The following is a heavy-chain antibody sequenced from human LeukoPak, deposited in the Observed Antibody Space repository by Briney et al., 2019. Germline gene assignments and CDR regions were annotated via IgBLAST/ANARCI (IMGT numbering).Heavy chain of an antibody. V-gene: IGHV1-8*02. CDR2: MNPNSGNT. J-gene: IGHJ4*02. Sequence: ASVKVSCKASGGTFSSYAISWVRQAPGQGLEWMGGMNPNSGNTGYAQKFQGRVTMTRNTSISTAYMELSSLRSEDTAVYYCARGRRQIIDYWGQGTLVTVSS. CDR1: GGTFSSYA. CDR3: ARGRRQIIDY.